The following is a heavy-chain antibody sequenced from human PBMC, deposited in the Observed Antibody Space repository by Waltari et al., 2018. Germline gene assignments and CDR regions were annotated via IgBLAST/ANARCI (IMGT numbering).Heavy chain of an antibody. V-gene: IGHV4-61*02. D-gene: IGHD3-9*01. CDR3: ARDHIADRFDWLFNYGYFDV. CDR2: VSNTGFT. J-gene: IGHJ2*01. CDR1: GASVTTDKSH. Sequence: QVQLQESGPGLVQPSQTLSLTCTVSGASVTTDKSHWTWIRQPAGKGLDWLGRVSNTGFTVYNASLKSRVTMSLDTSTNQISLNLNSVTAADTAVYYCARDHIADRFDWLFNYGYFDVWGRGTLVTVSS.